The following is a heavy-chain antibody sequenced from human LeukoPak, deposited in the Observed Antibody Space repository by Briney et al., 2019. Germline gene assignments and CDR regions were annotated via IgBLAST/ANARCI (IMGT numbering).Heavy chain of an antibody. CDR1: GFTFSDYY. V-gene: IGHV3-11*01. J-gene: IGHJ3*02. D-gene: IGHD2-2*03. CDR2: ISSSGSTI. CDR3: VRVGSWENAFDI. Sequence: KPGGSLRLSCAASGFTFSDYYMSWVRQAPGKGLEWVSYISSSGSTIYYADSVKGRFTISRDNAKNSLYLQMNSLRAEDTAVYYCVRVGSWENAFDIWGQGTMVTVSS.